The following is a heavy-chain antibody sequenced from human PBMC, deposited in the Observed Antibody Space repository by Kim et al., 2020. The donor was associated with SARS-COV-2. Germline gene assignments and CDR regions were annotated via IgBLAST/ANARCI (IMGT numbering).Heavy chain of an antibody. Sequence: GGSLRLSCAASGFTFSSYVMNWVRQAPGKGLAWVSYISSSGRTIYYAESVKGRFTISRDNAKNSLSLQMNSLRDEDTAVYYCARDNKNDFWSGYHYSGM. V-gene: IGHV3-48*03. J-gene: IGHJ6*01. CDR2: ISSSGRTI. CDR3: ARDNKNDFWSGYHYSGM. D-gene: IGHD3-3*01. CDR1: GFTFSSYV.